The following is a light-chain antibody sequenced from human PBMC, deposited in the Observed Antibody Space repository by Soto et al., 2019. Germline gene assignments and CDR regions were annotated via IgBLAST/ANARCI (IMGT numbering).Light chain of an antibody. CDR1: PISSN. CDR2: GAS. J-gene: IGKJ2*01. V-gene: IGKV3-15*01. Sequence: VVTQSPASLSVSPGDRVTISCRAGPISSNLAWHQQRPGQAPRLLIYGASVRATGVPARFSGSGSGTELTPTINSLQSEDYAVYFCHQYNNWPYTLRQGTKVDSK. CDR3: HQYNNWPYT.